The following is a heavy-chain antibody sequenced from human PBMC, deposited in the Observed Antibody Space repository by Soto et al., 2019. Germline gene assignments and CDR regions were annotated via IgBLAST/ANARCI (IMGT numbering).Heavy chain of an antibody. Sequence: LRLSCAASGFTFSSYSMNWVRQAPGKGLEWVSSISSSSSYIYYADSVKGRFTISRDNAKNSLYLQMNSLRAEDTAVYYCAREGAIDCSGGSCYSEIRYYYYGMDVWGQGTTVTVSS. CDR3: AREGAIDCSGGSCYSEIRYYYYGMDV. CDR2: ISSSSSYI. V-gene: IGHV3-21*01. CDR1: GFTFSSYS. D-gene: IGHD2-15*01. J-gene: IGHJ6*02.